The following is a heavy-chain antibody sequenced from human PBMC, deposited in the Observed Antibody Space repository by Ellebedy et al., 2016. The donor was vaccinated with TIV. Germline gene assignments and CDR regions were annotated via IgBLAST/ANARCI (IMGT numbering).Heavy chain of an antibody. J-gene: IGHJ4*02. CDR2: INPIGGTT. D-gene: IGHD6-25*01. CDR3: ERDTGRIAAAGLDF. Sequence: ASVKVSCKASGYTFSDYYIEWVRQAPGQGLEWMGIINPIGGTTTYAQKLQGRDTMTRDPSTSTVYMELTSLRSEDTAMYYCERDTGRIAAAGLDFWGQGTLVTVSS. V-gene: IGHV1-46*04. CDR1: GYTFSDYY.